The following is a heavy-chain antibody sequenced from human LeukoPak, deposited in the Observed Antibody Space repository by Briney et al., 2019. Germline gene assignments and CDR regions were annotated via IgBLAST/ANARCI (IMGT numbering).Heavy chain of an antibody. D-gene: IGHD2-2*01. CDR3: ARDFRYCSSTSCYDWFDP. J-gene: IGHJ5*02. CDR1: GGSISSGDYS. V-gene: IGHV4-61*02. Sequence: SQTLSLTCTVSGGSISSGDYSWSWIRQPAGKGLEWIGRIYTSGSTNYNPSLKSRVTMSVDTSKNQFSLKLSSVTAADTAVYYCARDFRYCSSTSCYDWFDPWGQGTLVTVSS. CDR2: IYTSGST.